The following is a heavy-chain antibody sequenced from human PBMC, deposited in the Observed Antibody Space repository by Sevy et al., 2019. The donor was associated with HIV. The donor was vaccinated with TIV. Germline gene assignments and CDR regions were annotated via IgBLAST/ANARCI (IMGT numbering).Heavy chain of an antibody. V-gene: IGHV3-33*01. J-gene: IGHJ4*02. CDR3: ARGRDYGNFDY. CDR2: IWYDGSNK. CDR1: GFNFSIYG. Sequence: GGSLRLPCAASGFNFSIYGMHWVRQAPGKGLEWVALIWYDGSNKYYVDSVKGRFTIFRDNSKNTVYLQMNSLRAEDTAVYYCARGRDYGNFDYWGQGTLVTVSS. D-gene: IGHD4-17*01.